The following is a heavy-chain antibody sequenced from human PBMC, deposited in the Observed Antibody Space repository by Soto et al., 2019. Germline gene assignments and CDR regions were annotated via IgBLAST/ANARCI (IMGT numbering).Heavy chain of an antibody. CDR3: VRDYCSGGSCYFDY. CDR1: GFTLGDYA. CDR2: IRSKPYGVTA. D-gene: IGHD2-15*01. V-gene: IGHV3-49*03. Sequence: GGSLRLSCTGSGFTLGDYAMSWFRQAPGKGLEWVGFIRSKPYGVTAEYAASVKGRFTISRDNSKNTLYLQMNSLRVDDTAVYYCVRDYCSGGSCYFDYWGQGTLVTVSS. J-gene: IGHJ4*02.